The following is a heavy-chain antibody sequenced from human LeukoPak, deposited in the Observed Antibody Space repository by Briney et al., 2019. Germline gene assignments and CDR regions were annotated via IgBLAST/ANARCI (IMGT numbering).Heavy chain of an antibody. J-gene: IGHJ4*02. CDR2: ISSSSSYI. CDR1: GFTFSSYS. CDR3: ARAKPIAAAADY. V-gene: IGHV3-21*01. Sequence: PGGSLRLSCAASGFTFSSYSMNWVRQAPGKGLEWVSSISSSSSYIYYVDSVKGRFTISRDNAKNSLYLQMNSLRAEDTAVYYCARAKPIAAAADYWGQGTLVTVSS. D-gene: IGHD6-13*01.